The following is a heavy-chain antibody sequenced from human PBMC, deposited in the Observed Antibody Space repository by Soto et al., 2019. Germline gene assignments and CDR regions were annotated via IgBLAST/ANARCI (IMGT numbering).Heavy chain of an antibody. CDR2: IHPSGGST. V-gene: IGHV1-46*01. J-gene: IGHJ4*02. CDR3: ANQRNYTRGCLFIDF. Sequence: QVQLVQSGAEVKEPGASVKLSCKASGYTFTSNFVNWVRQAPGHGLEWVGRIHPSGGSTRFAKDYQSITTTTRKTSRSAVHKVLSSMTSEAAAIYCGANQRNYTRGCLFIDFWGQGTLVIVSS. D-gene: IGHD6-19*01. CDR1: GYTFTSNF.